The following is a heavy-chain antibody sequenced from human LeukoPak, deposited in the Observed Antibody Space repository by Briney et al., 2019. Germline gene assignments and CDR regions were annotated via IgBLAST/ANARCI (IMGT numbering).Heavy chain of an antibody. CDR1: GGTFSSYA. CDR3: ASRYSSSWYVHDY. J-gene: IGHJ4*02. V-gene: IGHV3-30*01. D-gene: IGHD6-13*01. CDR2: ISYDGSNK. Sequence: SCKASGGTFSSYAMHWVRQAPGKGLEWVAVISYDGSNKYYADSVKGRFTISRDNSKNTLYLQMNSLRAEDTAVYYCASRYSSSWYVHDYWGQGTLVTVSS.